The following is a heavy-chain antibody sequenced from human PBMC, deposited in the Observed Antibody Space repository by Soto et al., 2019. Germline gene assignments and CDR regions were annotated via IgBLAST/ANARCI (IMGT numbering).Heavy chain of an antibody. J-gene: IGHJ4*02. CDR2: ISGSGGST. CDR3: AKVRYYDSSLSYFDY. D-gene: IGHD3-22*01. Sequence: GGSLRLSCAASGFTFSSYAMSWVRQAPGKGLEWVSAISGSGGSTYYADSVKGRFTISRDNSKNTLYLQMNSLRAEDTAVYYCAKVRYYDSSLSYFDYWGQGTLVTVSS. CDR1: GFTFSSYA. V-gene: IGHV3-23*01.